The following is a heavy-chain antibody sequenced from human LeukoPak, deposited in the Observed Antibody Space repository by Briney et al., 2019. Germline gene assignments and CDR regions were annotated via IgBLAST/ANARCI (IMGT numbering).Heavy chain of an antibody. Sequence: GGSLRLSCAASGFTFSSYAMSWVRQAPGKGLEWVSAISGSGGSTYYADSVKDRFTIPRDNSKNTLYLQMNSLRAEDTAVYYCAKTPTRGTLRLFFKYWGQGTLVTVSS. V-gene: IGHV3-23*01. J-gene: IGHJ4*02. D-gene: IGHD5/OR15-5a*01. CDR2: ISGSGGST. CDR3: AKTPTRGTLRLFFKY. CDR1: GFTFSSYA.